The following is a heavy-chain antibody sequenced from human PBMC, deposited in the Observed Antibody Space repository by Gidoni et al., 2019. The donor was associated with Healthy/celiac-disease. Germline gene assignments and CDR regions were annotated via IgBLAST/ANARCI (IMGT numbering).Heavy chain of an antibody. D-gene: IGHD3-22*01. CDR3: AKDSDYYDSSGYFDY. V-gene: IGHV3-23*01. J-gene: IGHJ4*02. CDR2: ISGSCGST. CDR1: GFTFSSYA. Sequence: EVQLLESGGGLVQPGGSLRLSCAASGFTFSSYAMSWVRQAPGKGLEWVSAISGSCGSTYYADSVKGRFTISRDNSKNTLYLQMNSLRAEDTAVYYCAKDSDYYDSSGYFDYWGQGTLVTVSS.